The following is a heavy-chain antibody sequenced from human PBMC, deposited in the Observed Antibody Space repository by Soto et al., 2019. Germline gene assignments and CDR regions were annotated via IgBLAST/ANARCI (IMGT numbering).Heavy chain of an antibody. D-gene: IGHD6-13*01. CDR3: ARDPRGRDSSSFDYYYYGMDV. Sequence: QPGGYLRLSCAASGFTVSSNYMSWVRQAPVKGVEWVAVICSGGSTYYADSVKGRFTISRDNSKNTLYLQMNSLRAEDTAVYYCARDPRGRDSSSFDYYYYGMDVWGQGTTVTVSS. CDR2: ICSGGST. CDR1: GFTVSSNY. V-gene: IGHV3-53*01. J-gene: IGHJ6*02.